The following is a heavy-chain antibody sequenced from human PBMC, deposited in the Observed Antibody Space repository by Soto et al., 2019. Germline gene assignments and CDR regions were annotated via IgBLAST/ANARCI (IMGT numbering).Heavy chain of an antibody. V-gene: IGHV3-48*03. CDR3: ARDGYGDPYYYYAMDV. D-gene: IGHD4-17*01. CDR1: GFTFSLYE. J-gene: IGHJ6*02. CDR2: ISSSGSTI. Sequence: DVQLVECGGGLVQPGGSLRLSCAASGFTFSLYEMSWVRQAPGKGLEWISYISSSGSTIYYADSVKGRFTISRDNAKNSLFLQMNSLRAEDTAVYYCARDGYGDPYYYYAMDVWGQGTTVTVSS.